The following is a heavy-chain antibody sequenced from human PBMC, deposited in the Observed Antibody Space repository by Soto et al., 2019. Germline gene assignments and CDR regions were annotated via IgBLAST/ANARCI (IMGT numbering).Heavy chain of an antibody. CDR1: GLTFSSYW. V-gene: IGHV3-74*01. J-gene: IGHJ4*02. Sequence: EVQLVESGGGLVQPGGSLRLSCAASGLTFSSYWMHWVRQAPGKGLVWVSRINSDGSSTNYADSVKGRFTISRDNAKNTLYLHMNSLRAEDTAVYYCALSYMVTTDYWGQGTLVTVSS. CDR3: ALSYMVTTDY. D-gene: IGHD2-21*02. CDR2: INSDGSST.